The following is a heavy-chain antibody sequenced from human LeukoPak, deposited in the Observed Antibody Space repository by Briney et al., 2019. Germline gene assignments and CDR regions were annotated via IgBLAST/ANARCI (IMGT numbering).Heavy chain of an antibody. CDR3: AKDGGYGDNYYFMAV. V-gene: IGHV3-43D*03. J-gene: IGHJ6*03. Sequence: GGSLRLSCAASGFTFDDYAMHWVRQAPGKGLEWVSLISWDGGSTYYADSVKGRFTISRDNSKNSLYLQMNSLRAEDTALYYCAKDGGYGDNYYFMAVWGKGTTVTVSS. CDR1: GFTFDDYA. CDR2: ISWDGGST. D-gene: IGHD4-17*01.